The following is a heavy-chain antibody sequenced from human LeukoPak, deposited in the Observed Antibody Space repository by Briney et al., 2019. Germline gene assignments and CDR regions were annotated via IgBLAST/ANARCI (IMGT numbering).Heavy chain of an antibody. CDR2: ISGSGDNT. D-gene: IGHD3-3*01. CDR3: ARGPLSTYYDFWSGYYPEYYFDY. CDR1: GFTFSSYA. J-gene: IGHJ4*02. Sequence: GGSLRLSCAASGFTFSSYAMSWVRQAPGKGLEWVSGISGSGDNTYYADSVKGRFTISRDNAKNSLYLQMNSLRAEDTAVYYCARGPLSTYYDFWSGYYPEYYFDYWGQGTLVTVSS. V-gene: IGHV3-23*01.